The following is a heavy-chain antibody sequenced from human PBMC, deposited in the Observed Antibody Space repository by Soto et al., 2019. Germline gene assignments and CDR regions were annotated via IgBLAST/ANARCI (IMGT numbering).Heavy chain of an antibody. D-gene: IGHD2-15*01. CDR2: IYYSGST. J-gene: IGHJ4*02. CDR1: GGSISSSSYY. V-gene: IGHV4-39*01. Sequence: SETLSLTCTVSGGSISSSSYYWGWIRQPPGKGLEWIGSIYYSGSTYYNPSLKSRVTISVDTSKNQFSLKLSSVTAADTAVYYCARHGMCSGGSCYRNFDYWGQGTLVTVSS. CDR3: ARHGMCSGGSCYRNFDY.